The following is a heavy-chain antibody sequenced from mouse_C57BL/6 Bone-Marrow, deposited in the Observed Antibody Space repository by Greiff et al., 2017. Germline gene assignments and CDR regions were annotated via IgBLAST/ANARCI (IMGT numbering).Heavy chain of an antibody. V-gene: IGHV1-53*01. D-gene: IGHD3-1*01. Sequence: QVHVKQPGTELVKPGASVKLSCKASGYTFTSYWMHWVKQRPGQGLEWIGNINPRHGGTTYNEKFKSKATLTVDKSSSTAYMQLSSLTSEDSAVYYCARRILRETHYFDYWGQGTTLTVSS. CDR3: ARRILRETHYFDY. CDR1: GYTFTSYW. J-gene: IGHJ2*01. CDR2: INPRHGGT.